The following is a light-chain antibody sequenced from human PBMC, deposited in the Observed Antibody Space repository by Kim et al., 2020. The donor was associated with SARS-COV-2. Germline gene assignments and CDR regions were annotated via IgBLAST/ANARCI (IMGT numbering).Light chain of an antibody. Sequence: SLSPGERATLSCRASEGILTYLAWYQQKAGQAPRLLIYDASHRASGVPDRFTGSGSGTDFTLTISSLEPEDFAVYYCQQRSNPLTFGQGTRLEIK. CDR2: DAS. V-gene: IGKV3-11*01. CDR3: QQRSNPLT. CDR1: EGILTY. J-gene: IGKJ5*01.